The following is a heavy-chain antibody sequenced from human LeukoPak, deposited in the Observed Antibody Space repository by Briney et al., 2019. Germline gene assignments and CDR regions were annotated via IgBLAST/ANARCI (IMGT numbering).Heavy chain of an antibody. CDR1: GGSISSYY. D-gene: IGHD6-13*01. V-gene: IGHV4-59*01. J-gene: IGHJ4*02. CDR3: ARVRGLGQQLVRPYYFDY. CDR2: IYYSGST. Sequence: SETLSLTCTVSGGSISSYYWSWIRQPPGKGLEWIGYIYYSGSTNYNPSLKSRVTISVDTSKNRFSLKLSSVTAADTAVYYCARVRGLGQQLVRPYYFDYWGQGTLVTVSS.